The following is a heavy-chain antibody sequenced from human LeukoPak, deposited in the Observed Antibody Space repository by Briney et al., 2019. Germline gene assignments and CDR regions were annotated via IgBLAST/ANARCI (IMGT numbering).Heavy chain of an antibody. Sequence: GGSLRLSCAASGFTFSSYSMNWVRQAPGKGLEWVSSISSSSSYIYYADSVKGRFTISRDNAKNSLYPQMNSLRAEDTAVYYCARADSITFGGVEYWGQGTLVTVSS. V-gene: IGHV3-21*01. D-gene: IGHD3-16*01. CDR2: ISSSSSYI. CDR3: ARADSITFGGVEY. J-gene: IGHJ4*02. CDR1: GFTFSSYS.